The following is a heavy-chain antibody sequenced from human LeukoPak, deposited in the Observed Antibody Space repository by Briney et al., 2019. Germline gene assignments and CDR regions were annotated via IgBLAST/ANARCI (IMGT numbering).Heavy chain of an antibody. CDR3: AKQLGYCSDGSCYFPY. Sequence: GGSLRLSCAASGFTFNNYWILWVRQVPGKGLVWVSRISPTGSTTSYADSVKGRFTVSRDNAKNTLYLQVNNLRAEDTAVYYCAKQLGYCSDGSCYFPYWGQGTLVTVSS. J-gene: IGHJ4*02. D-gene: IGHD2-15*01. CDR2: ISPTGSTT. V-gene: IGHV3-74*01. CDR1: GFTFNNYW.